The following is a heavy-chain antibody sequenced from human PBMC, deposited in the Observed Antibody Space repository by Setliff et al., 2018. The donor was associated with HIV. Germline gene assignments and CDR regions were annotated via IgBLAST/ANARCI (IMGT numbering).Heavy chain of an antibody. J-gene: IGHJ4*02. D-gene: IGHD3-10*01. CDR2: INTRGNT. CDR3: ARVQVSGTYPIDY. Sequence: SETLSLTCSVSGDSISNYFWTWIRQPAGKGLEWIGRINTRGNTNYNPSLKSRVTMSIDTSKNQFSLKLRSVTAADTAVYYCARVQVSGTYPIDYWGQGTLVTVSS. V-gene: IGHV4-4*07. CDR1: GDSISNYF.